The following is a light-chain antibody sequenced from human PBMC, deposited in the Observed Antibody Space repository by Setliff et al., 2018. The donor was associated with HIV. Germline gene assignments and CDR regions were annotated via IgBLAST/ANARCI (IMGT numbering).Light chain of an antibody. CDR2: EVN. V-gene: IGLV2-14*01. CDR3: SSYAITNTLP. Sequence: QSALAQPASVSGSPGQSITISCTGSRSDIGAYNYVSWYQHHPGKAPKLMISEVNKRPSGISTRFSGSKSGNTASLTISGLQAEDEADYYCSSYAITNTLPFGTGTKVTVL. J-gene: IGLJ1*01. CDR1: RSDIGAYNY.